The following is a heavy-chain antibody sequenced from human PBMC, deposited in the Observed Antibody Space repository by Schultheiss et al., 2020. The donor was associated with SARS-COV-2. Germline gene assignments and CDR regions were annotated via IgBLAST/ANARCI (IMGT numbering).Heavy chain of an antibody. CDR3: AKGATIFGVVIPNEYMDV. CDR2: INPSGGST. V-gene: IGHV1-46*01. Sequence: ASVKVSCKASGYTFTSYDINWVRQATGQGLEWMGWINPSGGSTSYAQKFQGRVTMTRDTSTSTVYMELRSLRSDDTAVYYCAKGATIFGVVIPNEYMDVWGKGTTVTVSS. D-gene: IGHD3-3*01. CDR1: GYTFTSYD. J-gene: IGHJ6*03.